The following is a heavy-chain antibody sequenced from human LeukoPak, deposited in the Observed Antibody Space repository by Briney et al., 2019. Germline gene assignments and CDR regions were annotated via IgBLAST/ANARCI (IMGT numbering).Heavy chain of an antibody. CDR3: ALTTVTTFFDY. CDR1: GFTFDDYA. Sequence: PGRSLRLSCAASGFTFDDYAMHWVRQAPGKGLEWVSGISWNSGSIGYADSVKGRFTISRDNAKNSLYLQMNSLKTEDTAVYYCALTTVTTFFDYWGQGTLVTVSS. D-gene: IGHD4-17*01. CDR2: ISWNSGSI. J-gene: IGHJ4*02. V-gene: IGHV3-9*01.